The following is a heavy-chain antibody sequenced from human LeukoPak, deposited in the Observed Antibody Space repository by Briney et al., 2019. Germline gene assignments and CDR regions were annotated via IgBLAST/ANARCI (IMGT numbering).Heavy chain of an antibody. CDR2: IYHYGNN. V-gene: IGHV4-59*08. CDR1: LGSVTRDY. CDR3: ARHPFSSPFDY. J-gene: IGHJ4*02. Sequence: PETLSLTCTVSLGSVTRDYWSWIPEPPGTGLEWIGYIYHYGNNDYNPSLKSRATISLDTSKNQFSLKLTSVTAADTAVYFCARHPFSSPFDYWGQGTLVTVSS. D-gene: IGHD2/OR15-2a*01.